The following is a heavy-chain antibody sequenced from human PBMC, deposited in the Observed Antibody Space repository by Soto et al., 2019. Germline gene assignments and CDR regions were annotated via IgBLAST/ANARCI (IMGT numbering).Heavy chain of an antibody. J-gene: IGHJ4*02. D-gene: IGHD3-10*01. CDR3: ARARRVLLMGDFDY. CDR2: FFHGGRT. CDR1: GDSISNYY. Sequence: SETLSLTCTVSGDSISNYYWSWIRQPPGKGLEWIASFFHGGRTNYNPSLKSRLAMSVDRSKNQFSLKLSSVTAADTAVYYCARARRVLLMGDFDYWGQGTLVTVS. V-gene: IGHV4-59*01.